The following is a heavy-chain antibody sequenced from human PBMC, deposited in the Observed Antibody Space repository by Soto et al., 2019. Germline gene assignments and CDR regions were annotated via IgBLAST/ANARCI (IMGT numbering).Heavy chain of an antibody. V-gene: IGHV3-23*01. CDR3: AKDYGSGWFYDY. D-gene: IGHD6-19*01. CDR1: GFTFSSYA. J-gene: IGHJ4*02. CDR2: ISGSGGST. Sequence: GSLSLSCAASGFTFSSYAMSWVRQAPGKGLQWVSAISGSGGSTYYADSVKGRFTISRDNSKNTLYLQMDSLRAEDTAIYYCAKDYGSGWFYDYWGQGTLVTVSS.